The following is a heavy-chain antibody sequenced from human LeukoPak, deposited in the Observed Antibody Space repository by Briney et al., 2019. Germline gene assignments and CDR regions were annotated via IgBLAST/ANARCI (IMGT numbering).Heavy chain of an antibody. Sequence: SETLSLTCTVSGGSISSYYWSWIRQPPGKGLEWIGYIYYSGSTNYNPSLKSRVTISVDTSKNQYSLKLSSVTAADTAVYYCARDIASDYWGQGTLVTVSS. CDR1: GGSISSYY. CDR2: IYYSGST. J-gene: IGHJ4*02. V-gene: IGHV4-59*01. D-gene: IGHD3-16*02. CDR3: ARDIASDY.